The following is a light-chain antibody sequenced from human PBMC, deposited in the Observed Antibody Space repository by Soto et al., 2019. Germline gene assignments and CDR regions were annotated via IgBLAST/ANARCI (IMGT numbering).Light chain of an antibody. CDR3: QQRSNWLT. J-gene: IGKJ4*01. V-gene: IGKV3D-20*02. CDR1: QSVSSN. Sequence: EIVMTQSPATLSVSPGERATLSCRASQSVSSNLAWYQQKPGQAPRLLIYGASTRATDAPDRFSGSGSGADFTLTISRLEPEDFAVYYCQQRSNWLTFGGGTKVDIK. CDR2: GAS.